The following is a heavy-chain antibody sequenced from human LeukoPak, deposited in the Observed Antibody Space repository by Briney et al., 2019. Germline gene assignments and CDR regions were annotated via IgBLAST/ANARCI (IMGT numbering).Heavy chain of an antibody. V-gene: IGHV4-59*01. CDR2: IYYSGST. CDR3: ARGANYVRFFDY. J-gene: IGHJ4*02. Sequence: PSETLSLTCTVSGGSISSYYWSWIRQPPGKGLEWIGYIYYSGSTNYNPSLKSRVTISVDTSKNQFSLKLSSVTAADTAVYYCARGANYVRFFDYWGQGTLVTVSS. CDR1: GGSISSYY. D-gene: IGHD1-7*01.